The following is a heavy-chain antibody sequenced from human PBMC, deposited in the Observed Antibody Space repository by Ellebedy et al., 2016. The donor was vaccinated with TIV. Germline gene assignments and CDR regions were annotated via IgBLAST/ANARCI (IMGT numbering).Heavy chain of an antibody. J-gene: IGHJ4*02. V-gene: IGHV4-39*02. D-gene: IGHD3-9*01. Sequence: MPSETLSLTCTVSGGSISDSDYYWDWIRQPPGKGLEWIGSIHYRGSTYYNPSLKSRVTLSADTSKNHFSLNLTSVTAAETAVYYCARIDSWQPIDDWGQGILVTVSS. CDR3: ARIDSWQPIDD. CDR1: GGSISDSDYY. CDR2: IHYRGST.